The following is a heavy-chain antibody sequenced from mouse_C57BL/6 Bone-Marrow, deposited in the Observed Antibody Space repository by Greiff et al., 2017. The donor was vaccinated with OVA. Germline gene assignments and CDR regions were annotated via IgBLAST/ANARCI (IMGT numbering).Heavy chain of an antibody. V-gene: IGHV1-26*01. CDR2: INPNNGGT. CDR3: ARGSLIRKAMDY. J-gene: IGHJ4*01. Sequence: VQLKQSGPELVKPGASVKISCKASGYTFTDYYMNWVKQSHGKSLEWIGDINPNNGGTSYNQKFKGKATLTVDKSSSTAYMELRSLTSEDSAVYYCARGSLIRKAMDYWGQGTSVTVSS. D-gene: IGHD1-1*01. CDR1: GYTFTDYY.